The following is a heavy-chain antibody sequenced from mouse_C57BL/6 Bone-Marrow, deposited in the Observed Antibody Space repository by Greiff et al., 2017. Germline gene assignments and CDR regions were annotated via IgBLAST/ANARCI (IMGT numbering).Heavy chain of an antibody. J-gene: IGHJ3*01. Sequence: EVQLQQSVAELVRPGASVKLSCTASGFNIKNTYMHWVKQRPEQGLEWIGRIDPANGNTKSAPKFQGKATITADTPSNKASLQLGSLTSDDTSIYYCARLAYYSNCAWFAYWGQATLVTVSA. CDR2: IDPANGNT. CDR3: ARLAYYSNCAWFAY. CDR1: GFNIKNTY. D-gene: IGHD2-5*01. V-gene: IGHV14-3*01.